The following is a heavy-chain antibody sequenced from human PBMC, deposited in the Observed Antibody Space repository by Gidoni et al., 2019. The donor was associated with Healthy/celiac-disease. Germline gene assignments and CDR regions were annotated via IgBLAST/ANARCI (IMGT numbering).Heavy chain of an antibody. CDR2: ISYDVSNK. Sequence: QVQLVVSRGGVVQPACSLRLSCAASGFTFSRYGMPWVRQAPGKGLGWVAVISYDVSNKYYADSVKGRFTISRDNSKNTLYLQMNSLRAEDTAVYYCAKDQVYGSGSYYNVWGAFDIWGQGTMVTVSS. J-gene: IGHJ3*02. V-gene: IGHV3-30*18. CDR1: GFTFSRYG. D-gene: IGHD3-10*01. CDR3: AKDQVYGSGSYYNVWGAFDI.